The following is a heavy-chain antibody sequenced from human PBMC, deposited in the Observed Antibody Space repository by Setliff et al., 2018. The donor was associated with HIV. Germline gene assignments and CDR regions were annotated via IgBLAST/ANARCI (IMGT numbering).Heavy chain of an antibody. Sequence: PSETLSLTCTVSGGSISSSSYNWGWIRQPPGKGLEWIGNVYYSGSTYYNPSLKSRVTISVDTSKNQFSLKLTSVTAADTAVYYCARRARTTIFGVAQGAFDIWGQGTVVTVSS. D-gene: IGHD3-3*01. J-gene: IGHJ3*02. CDR2: VYYSGST. CDR3: ARRARTTIFGVAQGAFDI. CDR1: GGSISSSSYN. V-gene: IGHV4-39*01.